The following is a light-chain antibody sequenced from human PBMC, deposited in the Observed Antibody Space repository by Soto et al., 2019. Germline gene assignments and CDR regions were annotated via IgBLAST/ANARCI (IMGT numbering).Light chain of an antibody. CDR2: AAS. J-gene: IGKJ1*01. CDR1: QSVSSSY. Sequence: TQSPGTLSLSPGERATFSCRASQSVSSSYLAWYQQKPGKAPKLLIYAASSLQSGVPSRFSGSGSGTDFTLTISSLQPEDFATYYCLQDYNYPWTFGQGTKVEIK. V-gene: IGKV1-6*01. CDR3: LQDYNYPWT.